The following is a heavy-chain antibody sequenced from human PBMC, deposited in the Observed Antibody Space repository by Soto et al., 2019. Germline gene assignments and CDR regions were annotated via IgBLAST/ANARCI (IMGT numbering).Heavy chain of an antibody. J-gene: IGHJ4*02. V-gene: IGHV5-51*01. CDR2: IYPGDSDT. D-gene: IGHD3-9*01. CDR3: ARHKYDILTGDNYYFDY. Sequence: GESLKISCKGSGYSFTSYWIGWVRQMPGKGLEWMGIIYPGDSDTRYSPSFQGQVTISADKSISTAYLQWSSLKASDTAMYSCARHKYDILTGDNYYFDYWGQGTLVTVSS. CDR1: GYSFTSYW.